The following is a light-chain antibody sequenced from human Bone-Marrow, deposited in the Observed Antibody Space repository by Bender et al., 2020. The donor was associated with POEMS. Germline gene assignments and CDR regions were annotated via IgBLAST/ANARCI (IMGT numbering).Light chain of an antibody. V-gene: IGLV2-23*02. CDR2: EVS. Sequence: QSALTQPASVSGSPGQSITISCTGTSGDVGGYNLVSWYQQHPGKAPRLTIYEVSKRPSGVSHRFSGSKSGNTASLTISGLQAEDEADYYCCSFAGRISFVVFGGGTKVTVL. J-gene: IGLJ2*01. CDR1: SGDVGGYNL. CDR3: CSFAGRISFVV.